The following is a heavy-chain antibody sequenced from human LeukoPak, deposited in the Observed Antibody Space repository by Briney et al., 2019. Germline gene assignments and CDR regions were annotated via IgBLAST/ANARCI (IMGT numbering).Heavy chain of an antibody. J-gene: IGHJ6*03. CDR1: GFTFSSYG. CDR3: AKEDPDYYDSSGYYYVNYYYMDV. CDR2: ISGTGGST. D-gene: IGHD3-22*01. V-gene: IGHV3-23*01. Sequence: QSGGSLRLSCAASGFTFSSYGMTWVRQAPGQGLEWVSAISGTGGSTYYADSVKGRFTISRDNSENTLYLQMNSLRAEDTAVYYCAKEDPDYYDSSGYYYVNYYYMDVWGKGTTVTVSS.